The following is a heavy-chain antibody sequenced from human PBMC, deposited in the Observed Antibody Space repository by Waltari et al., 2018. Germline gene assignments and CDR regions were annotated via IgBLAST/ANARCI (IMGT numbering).Heavy chain of an antibody. V-gene: IGHV3-74*01. CDR3: TRDWRHMAFDY. Sequence: EIHLLESGGGFVQPGGSRSLSCTGSGFSISSFWMHWVRLTPGKGLLGVSRIDGDGTTTTYADSVKGRFTISRDNAKNTVYLDMSSLRVEDTAVYFRTRDWRHMAFDYWGQGTRVTVSS. J-gene: IGHJ4*02. D-gene: IGHD1-1*01. CDR2: IDGDGTTT. CDR1: GFSISSFW.